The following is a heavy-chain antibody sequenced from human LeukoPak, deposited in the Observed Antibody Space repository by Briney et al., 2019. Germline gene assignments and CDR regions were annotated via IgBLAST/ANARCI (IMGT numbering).Heavy chain of an antibody. D-gene: IGHD6-25*01. V-gene: IGHV3-66*01. CDR2: IYSGGST. CDR3: ARDPEGAAADSYWYYGRVV. Sequence: GGSLRLSCAASGFIFSNYGMHWVRQAPGKGLEWVSVIYSGGSTYYADSVKGRFTISRDNSKNTLYLQMNSLRAEDTAVYYCARDPEGAAADSYWYYGRVVWCRGTTV. CDR1: GFIFSNYG. J-gene: IGHJ6*02.